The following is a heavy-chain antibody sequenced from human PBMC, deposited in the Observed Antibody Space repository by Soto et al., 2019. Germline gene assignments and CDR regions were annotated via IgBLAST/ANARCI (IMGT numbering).Heavy chain of an antibody. CDR2: INPNSGGT. J-gene: IGHJ4*02. V-gene: IGHV1-2*04. CDR1: GYTFTVYY. Sequence: GASVKVSCKASGYTFTVYYIHWVRQAPGQGLEWMGWINPNSGGTKYAQKFQGWVTMTRDTSINTAYMELSSLRSEDTAVYYCAREAAAAYYFDYWGQGTLVTVSS. D-gene: IGHD2-2*01. CDR3: AREAAAAYYFDY.